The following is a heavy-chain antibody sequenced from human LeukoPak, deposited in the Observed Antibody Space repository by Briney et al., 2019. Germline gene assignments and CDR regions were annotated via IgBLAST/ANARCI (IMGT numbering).Heavy chain of an antibody. CDR3: ARGRSHRLGYGDYGDY. Sequence: GASVKVSCKASGYTFTSYDINWVRQATGQGLEWMGWMNPNSGNTGYAQKFQGRVTMTRNTSISTAYMELSSLRSEDTAVYYCARGRSHRLGYGDYGDYWGQGTLVTVSS. J-gene: IGHJ4*02. CDR2: MNPNSGNT. CDR1: GYTFTSYD. D-gene: IGHD4-17*01. V-gene: IGHV1-8*01.